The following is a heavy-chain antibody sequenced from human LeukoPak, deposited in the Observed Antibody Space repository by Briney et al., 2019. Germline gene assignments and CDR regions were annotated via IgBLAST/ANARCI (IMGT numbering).Heavy chain of an antibody. CDR3: ARRRATTSGGREVDY. CDR1: GGSISSYY. CDR2: IYYSGST. Sequence: PSETLSLTCTVSGGSISSYYWSWIRQPPGKGLEWIGYIYYSGSTNYNPSLKSRVTISVDTSKNQFSLKLSSVTAADTAVYYCARRRATTSGGREVDYWGQGTLVTVSS. V-gene: IGHV4-59*08. J-gene: IGHJ4*02. D-gene: IGHD1-26*01.